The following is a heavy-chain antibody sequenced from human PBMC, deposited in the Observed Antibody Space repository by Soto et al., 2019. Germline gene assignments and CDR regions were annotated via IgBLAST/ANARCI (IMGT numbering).Heavy chain of an antibody. J-gene: IGHJ3*02. V-gene: IGHV1-69*01. CDR3: ARETRPYYFDSSGYPDAFDI. CDR1: GGTFSSHG. Sequence: QVQLVQSGAEVKKPGSSVKVSCKASGGTFSSHGISWVRQAPGQGLEWMGGIIPILVTPNYAQKFQGRVTFTADEFTSTGYMELSSLRPEDTAVYYCARETRPYYFDSSGYPDAFDIWGQGTMVTVSS. D-gene: IGHD3-22*01. CDR2: IIPILVTP.